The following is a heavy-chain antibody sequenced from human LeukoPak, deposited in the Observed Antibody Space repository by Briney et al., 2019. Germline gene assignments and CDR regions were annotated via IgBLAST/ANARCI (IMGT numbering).Heavy chain of an antibody. Sequence: PSETLSLTCAVSGGSISSGNWWSWVRQPPGKRLEWIGEIYHSGNTVYNPPLKSRVTISVDNSKNQFSLKLTSVTAADTAVYYCARNGDSASVVDWGQGTLVTVSS. CDR1: GGSISSGNW. CDR3: ARNGDSASVVD. D-gene: IGHD4-17*01. J-gene: IGHJ4*02. V-gene: IGHV4-4*02. CDR2: IYHSGNT.